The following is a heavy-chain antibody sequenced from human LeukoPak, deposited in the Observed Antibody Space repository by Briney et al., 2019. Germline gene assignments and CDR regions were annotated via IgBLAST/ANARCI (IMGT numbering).Heavy chain of an antibody. V-gene: IGHV1-58*01. CDR1: GFTFTSSA. D-gene: IGHD6-19*01. Sequence: SVKVSCKASGFTFTSSAVRWVRQARGQRLEWIGWIVVGSGNTNYAQKFQERVTITRDMSTSTAYMELSSLRSEDTAVYYCAADRRSSGWYPAAYWGQGTLVTVSS. J-gene: IGHJ4*02. CDR2: IVVGSGNT. CDR3: AADRRSSGWYPAAY.